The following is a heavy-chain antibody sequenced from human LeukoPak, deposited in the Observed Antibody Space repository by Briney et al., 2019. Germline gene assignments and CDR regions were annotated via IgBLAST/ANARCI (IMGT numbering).Heavy chain of an antibody. D-gene: IGHD6-13*01. Sequence: GASVKVSCKASGGTFSSYAISWVRQAPGQGLEWMGGIIPIFGTTNYAQKFQDRVTNTADKSTSTAYMELNSLRSEDTAVYYCARVVGLTGYSSSWYSGYYYYMDVWGKGTTVTVSS. CDR1: GGTFSSYA. CDR2: IIPIFGTT. CDR3: ARVVGLTGYSSSWYSGYYYYMDV. J-gene: IGHJ6*03. V-gene: IGHV1-69*06.